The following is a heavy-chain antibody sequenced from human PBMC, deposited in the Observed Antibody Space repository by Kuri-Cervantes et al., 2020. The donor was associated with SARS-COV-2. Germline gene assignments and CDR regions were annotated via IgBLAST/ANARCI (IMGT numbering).Heavy chain of an antibody. CDR2: IIPIFGTA. CDR3: ARNRRTGGYSYGFDL. Sequence: SVKVSCKASGGTFSSYAISWVRQAPGQGLEWMGGIIPIFGTANYAQKFQGRVTITADESTSTAYMELSRLRFDDTAVFYCARNRRTGGYSYGFDLWGQGTLVTVSS. CDR1: GGTFSSYA. D-gene: IGHD5-18*01. V-gene: IGHV1-69*13. J-gene: IGHJ4*02.